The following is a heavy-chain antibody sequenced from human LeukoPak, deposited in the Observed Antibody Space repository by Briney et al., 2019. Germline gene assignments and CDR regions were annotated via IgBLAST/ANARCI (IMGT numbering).Heavy chain of an antibody. V-gene: IGHV4-34*01. CDR3: ARGRHIVVVSSLWYFDL. Sequence: SETLSLTCAVYGGSFSGYYWSWIRQPPGKGLEWIGEINHSGSTNYNPSLKSRVTISVDTSKNQFSLKLSSVTAADTAVYYCARGRHIVVVSSLWYFDLWGRGTLVTVSS. J-gene: IGHJ2*01. CDR1: GGSFSGYY. D-gene: IGHD2-21*01. CDR2: INHSGST.